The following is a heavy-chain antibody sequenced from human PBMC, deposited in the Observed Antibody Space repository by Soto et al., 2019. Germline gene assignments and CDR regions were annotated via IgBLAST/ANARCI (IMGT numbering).Heavy chain of an antibody. CDR1: GYTFTSYG. CDR2: ISAYNGNT. Sequence: QVQLVQSGAEVKKPGASVKVSCKASGYTFTSYGISWVRQAPGQGLEWMGWISAYNGNTNYAQQLQGRVTMTTDTSTSTGSVALRSLRSDDTAVYYCAREAPPNDDWGQGTLVTVSS. CDR3: AREAPPNDD. J-gene: IGHJ4*02. V-gene: IGHV1-18*01.